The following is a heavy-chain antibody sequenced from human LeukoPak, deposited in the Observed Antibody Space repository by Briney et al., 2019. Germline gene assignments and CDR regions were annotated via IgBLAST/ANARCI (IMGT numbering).Heavy chain of an antibody. CDR2: MYYSGST. J-gene: IGHJ5*02. CDR1: GGSISSYY. Sequence: SETLSLTCTVSGGSISSYYWSWIRQPPGKGLEWIGYMYYSGSTDYNPSLKSRVTISVDTSKNQFSLKLNSVTAADTAVYYCARGQGSSGSWFDPWGQGTLVTVSS. CDR3: ARGQGSSGSWFDP. D-gene: IGHD6-6*01. V-gene: IGHV4-59*12.